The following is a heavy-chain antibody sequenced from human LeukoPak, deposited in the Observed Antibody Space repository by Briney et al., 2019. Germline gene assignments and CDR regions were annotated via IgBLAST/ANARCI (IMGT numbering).Heavy chain of an antibody. CDR1: GFTFDDYA. CDR3: ARDDYCSGGSCLDY. D-gene: IGHD2-15*01. J-gene: IGHJ4*02. V-gene: IGHV4-30-2*01. Sequence: LRLSCAASGFTFDDYAMHWVRQTPGKGLEWIGYIYHSGSTYYNPSLKSRVTISVDRSKNQFSLKLSSVTAADTAVYYCARDDYCSGGSCLDYWGQGTLVTVSS. CDR2: IYHSGST.